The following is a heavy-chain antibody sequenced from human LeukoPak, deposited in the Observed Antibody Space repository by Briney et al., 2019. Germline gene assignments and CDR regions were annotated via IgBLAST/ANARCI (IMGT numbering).Heavy chain of an antibody. V-gene: IGHV3-30*02. J-gene: IGHJ5*02. D-gene: IGHD3-22*01. CDR2: IRYDGSNK. Sequence: GGSLRLSCAASGFTFSSYGMHWVRQAPGKGLKWVAFIRYDGSNKYYADSVKGRFTISRDNSKNTLYLQMNSLRAEDTAVYYCARDEYYYDSSGYSGWFDPWGQGTLVTVSS. CDR1: GFTFSSYG. CDR3: ARDEYYYDSSGYSGWFDP.